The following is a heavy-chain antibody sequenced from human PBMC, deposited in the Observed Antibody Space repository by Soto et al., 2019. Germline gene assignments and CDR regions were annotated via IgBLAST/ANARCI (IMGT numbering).Heavy chain of an antibody. J-gene: IGHJ3*02. D-gene: IGHD3-22*01. Sequence: SETLSLTCTVSGGSISSGGYYWSWIRQHPGKGLEWIGYIYYSGSTYYNPSLKSRVTISVDTSKNQFSLKLSSVTAADTAVYYCARDRYYYDSSGTPWAFDIWGQGTMVTVSS. CDR2: IYYSGST. CDR3: ARDRYYYDSSGTPWAFDI. V-gene: IGHV4-31*03. CDR1: GGSISSGGYY.